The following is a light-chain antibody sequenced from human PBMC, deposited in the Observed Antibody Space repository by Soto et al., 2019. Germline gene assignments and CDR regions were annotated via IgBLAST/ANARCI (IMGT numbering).Light chain of an antibody. V-gene: IGKV3-15*01. CDR2: GAS. Sequence: EIVMPPSPAPLSVSPGERVTLSCRASPSVATKFAWYQQKPGQPPRLLIYGASTRATGVPARFSGSGSGTDFILTISSLQSEDFAVYYCQQHTDWPPITFGQGTRLEIK. CDR1: PSVATK. J-gene: IGKJ5*01. CDR3: QQHTDWPPIT.